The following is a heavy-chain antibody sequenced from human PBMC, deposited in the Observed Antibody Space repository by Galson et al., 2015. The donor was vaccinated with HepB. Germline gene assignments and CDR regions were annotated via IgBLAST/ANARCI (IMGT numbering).Heavy chain of an antibody. J-gene: IGHJ2*01. Sequence: SLRLSCAASGFTFSSYAMSWVRQAPGKGLEWVSAISGSGGSTYYADSVKGRFTISRDNSKNTLYLQMNSLRAEDTAVYYCAKDLEAGRNYWYFDLWGRGTLVTVSS. V-gene: IGHV3-23*01. D-gene: IGHD1-1*01. CDR1: GFTFSSYA. CDR3: AKDLEAGRNYWYFDL. CDR2: ISGSGGST.